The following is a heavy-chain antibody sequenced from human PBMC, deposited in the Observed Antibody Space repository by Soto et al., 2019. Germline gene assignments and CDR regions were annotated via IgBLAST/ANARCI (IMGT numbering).Heavy chain of an antibody. J-gene: IGHJ4*02. CDR3: AKDRRAGGNSAFYFDF. V-gene: IGHV3-23*01. D-gene: IGHD3-16*01. Sequence: GGSLRLSCAASGFKFSNYAMSWVRQAPGKGLEWVSLISATGGGTYYADSVKGRFTISRDNSHNTLYLQVHSLTAEDTAVYYCAKDRRAGGNSAFYFDFWGQGAQVTVYS. CDR1: GFKFSNYA. CDR2: ISATGGGT.